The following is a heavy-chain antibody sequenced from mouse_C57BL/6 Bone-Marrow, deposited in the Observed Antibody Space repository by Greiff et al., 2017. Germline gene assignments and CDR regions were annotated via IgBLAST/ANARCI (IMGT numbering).Heavy chain of an antibody. CDR3: ARDGV. Sequence: EVKLMESGGGLVKPGGSLKLSCAASGFTFSDYGMHWVRQAPEKGLEWVGYISSGSSTIYYADTVKGRITLSRDNAKDTPFLQMTSLRSEDTAMYYCARDGVWGQGTSVTVSS. CDR1: GFTFSDYG. D-gene: IGHD1-1*02. CDR2: ISSGSSTI. V-gene: IGHV5-17*01. J-gene: IGHJ4*01.